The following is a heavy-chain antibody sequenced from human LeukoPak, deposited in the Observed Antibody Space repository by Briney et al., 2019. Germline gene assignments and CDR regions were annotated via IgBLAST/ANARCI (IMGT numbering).Heavy chain of an antibody. D-gene: IGHD3-22*01. CDR1: GGSISKYH. CDR3: AREAGDPSGYYYDKGAFDI. CDR2: IYSTGST. Sequence: PSETLSLTCTVSGGSISKYHWSSIRQPAGKGLEWIGRIYSTGSTNYNPSLKSRVAMSVDTSKNQFSLKLSFVTAADTAVYYCAREAGDPSGYYYDKGAFDIWGQGTMVTVSS. V-gene: IGHV4-4*07. J-gene: IGHJ3*02.